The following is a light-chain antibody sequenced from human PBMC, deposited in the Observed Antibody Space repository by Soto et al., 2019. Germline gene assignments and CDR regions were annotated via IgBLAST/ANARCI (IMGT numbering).Light chain of an antibody. Sequence: EIVLTQSPGTLSLSPGERATLSCRASQSVSSSYLAWYQQKPGQAPRLLIYGASSRATGIPDRFSGSGSGTDFSLTISRLEPEYFAVYYGQQYGSSPRTVGQGTKVEIK. CDR3: QQYGSSPRT. V-gene: IGKV3-20*01. CDR1: QSVSSSY. CDR2: GAS. J-gene: IGKJ1*01.